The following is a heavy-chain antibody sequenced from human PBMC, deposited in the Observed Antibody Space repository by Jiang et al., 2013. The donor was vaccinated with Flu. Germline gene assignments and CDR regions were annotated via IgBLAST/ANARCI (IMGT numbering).Heavy chain of an antibody. Sequence: LLKPSETLSLTCAVYGGSFSGYYWSWIRQPPGKGLEWIGEINHSGSTNYNPSLKSRVTISVDTSKNQFSLKLSSVTAADTAVYYCARSPPSILLWFGERNYGMDVWGKGTTVTVSS. CDR3: ARSPPSILLWFGERNYGMDV. J-gene: IGHJ6*04. D-gene: IGHD3-10*01. CDR2: INHSGST. CDR1: GGSFSGYY. V-gene: IGHV4-34*01.